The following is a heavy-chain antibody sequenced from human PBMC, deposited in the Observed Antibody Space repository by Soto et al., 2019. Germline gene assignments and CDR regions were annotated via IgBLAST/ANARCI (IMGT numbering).Heavy chain of an antibody. CDR3: ARGDSSGYYSHYYYGMDV. D-gene: IGHD3-22*01. CDR1: GYTFTSYG. J-gene: IGHJ6*02. Sequence: ASVKVSCKASGYTFTSYGISWVRQAPGQGLEWMGWISAYNGNTNYAQKLQGRVTMTTDTSTSTAYMELRSLRSDDTAVYYCARGDSSGYYSHYYYGMDVWGQGTTVTVSS. V-gene: IGHV1-18*01. CDR2: ISAYNGNT.